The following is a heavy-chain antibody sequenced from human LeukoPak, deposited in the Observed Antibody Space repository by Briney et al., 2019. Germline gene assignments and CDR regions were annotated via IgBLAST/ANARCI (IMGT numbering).Heavy chain of an antibody. CDR1: GSSFTEHY. V-gene: IGHV1-2*02. D-gene: IGHD1-26*01. Sequence: ASVKVSCKASGSSFTEHYFYWVRTAPGQGLGWVGRINCNSGDAFSAQKFQGRVTMTRDPSVTTAYLDLSSLRSEDMAVYYCATSTRGSYYVYFQHWGQGTLVTVSS. CDR3: ATSTRGSYYVYFQH. J-gene: IGHJ1*01. CDR2: INCNSGDA.